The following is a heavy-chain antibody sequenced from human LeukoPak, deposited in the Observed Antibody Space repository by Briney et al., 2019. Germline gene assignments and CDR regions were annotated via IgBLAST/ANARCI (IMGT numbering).Heavy chain of an antibody. CDR2: IYYSGST. CDR1: GGSISSSSYY. V-gene: IGHV4-39*01. D-gene: IGHD4-11*01. CDR3: ASDYSNYFDY. Sequence: SETLSLTCTVSGGSISSSSYYWGWIRQPPGKGLEWIGSIYYSGSTYYNPSLKSRVTISVDTSKNQFSLKLGSVTAADTAVYYCASDYSNYFDYWGQGTLVTVSS. J-gene: IGHJ4*02.